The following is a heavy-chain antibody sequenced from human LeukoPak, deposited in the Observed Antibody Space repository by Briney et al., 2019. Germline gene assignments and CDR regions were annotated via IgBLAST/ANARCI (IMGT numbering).Heavy chain of an antibody. V-gene: IGHV3-53*01. CDR3: ARAYSSGGTTYYNFGLDV. D-gene: IGHD6-19*01. Sequence: GGSLRLSCAASGFTLSSNYLSSVRQAPGKGLEWVSDIYGGGTTYYADSVKGRFTISRDNSKNTLYLQMNSLRAEDTAVYYCARAYSSGGTTYYNFGLDVWGQGTTVTVSS. J-gene: IGHJ6*02. CDR2: IYGGGTT. CDR1: GFTLSSNY.